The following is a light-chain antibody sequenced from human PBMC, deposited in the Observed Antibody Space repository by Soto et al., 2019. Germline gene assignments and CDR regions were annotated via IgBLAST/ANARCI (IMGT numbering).Light chain of an antibody. V-gene: IGKV1-39*01. Sequence: DVQLTQSPSSLSASVGDRVTITCRASQSISSYLNWYQQEPGKAPKLLIYAASSLQSGVPSRFSGSGSGTEFTLTISSLQPDDLATYYCQQYNSYFQTFGQGTKVDIK. CDR3: QQYNSYFQT. CDR1: QSISSY. CDR2: AAS. J-gene: IGKJ1*01.